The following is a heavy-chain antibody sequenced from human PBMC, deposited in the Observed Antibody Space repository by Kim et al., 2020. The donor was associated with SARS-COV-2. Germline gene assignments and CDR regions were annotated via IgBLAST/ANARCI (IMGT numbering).Heavy chain of an antibody. CDR1: GGSISSYY. V-gene: IGHV4-59*13. CDR2: IYYSGST. D-gene: IGHD3-16*01. J-gene: IGHJ5*02. Sequence: SETLSLTCTVSGGSISSYYWSWIRQPPGKGLEWIGYIYYSGSTNYNPSLKSRVTISVDTSKNQFSLKLSSVTAADTAVYYCARASHDYVWRRRGFDPWGQGTLVTVSS. CDR3: ARASHDYVWRRRGFDP.